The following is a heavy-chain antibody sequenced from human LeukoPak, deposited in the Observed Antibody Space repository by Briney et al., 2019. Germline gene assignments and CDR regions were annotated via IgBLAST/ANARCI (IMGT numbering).Heavy chain of an antibody. D-gene: IGHD6-6*01. Sequence: SETLSLTCAVYGGSFSGYYWSWIRQPPGKGLEWIGEINHNGSTNYNPSLKSRVTISVDTSKNQFSLKLSSVTAADTAVYYCARGRRIAARRGYYFDYWGQGTLVTVSS. CDR2: INHNGST. CDR1: GGSFSGYY. V-gene: IGHV4-34*01. J-gene: IGHJ4*02. CDR3: ARGRRIAARRGYYFDY.